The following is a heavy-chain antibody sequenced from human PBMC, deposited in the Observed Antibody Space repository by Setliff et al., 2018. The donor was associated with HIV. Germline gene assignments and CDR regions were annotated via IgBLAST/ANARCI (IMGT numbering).Heavy chain of an antibody. J-gene: IGHJ3*01. Sequence: ASVKVSCKASGYTFTSYYMHWVRQAPGQGLEWMGIINPSGGSTSYAQKFQGRVTMTRDTSTSTVYMELSSLRSEDTAVYYCARVRPKNRYYNFWSGYFGAFDGWGQGTMVTVSS. CDR2: INPSGGST. D-gene: IGHD3-3*01. V-gene: IGHV1-46*01. CDR3: ARVRPKNRYYNFWSGYFGAFDG. CDR1: GYTFTSYY.